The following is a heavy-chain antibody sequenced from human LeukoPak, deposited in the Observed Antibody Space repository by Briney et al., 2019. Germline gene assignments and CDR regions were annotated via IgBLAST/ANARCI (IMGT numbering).Heavy chain of an antibody. CDR2: ISSDGSST. V-gene: IGHV3-74*01. D-gene: IGHD3-3*01. J-gene: IGHJ6*03. CDR3: ARWSFGVVINYYYYMDV. CDR1: GFTFSSYW. Sequence: GGSLRLSCAASGFTFSSYWMHWVRQAPGKGLVWVSRISSDGSSTSYADSVKGRFTISRDNAKNTLYLQMNSLRAEDTAVYYCARWSFGVVINYYYYMDVWGKGTTVTVSS.